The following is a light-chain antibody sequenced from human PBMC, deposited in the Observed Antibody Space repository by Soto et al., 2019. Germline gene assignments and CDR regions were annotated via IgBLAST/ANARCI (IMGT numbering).Light chain of an antibody. V-gene: IGKV1-5*01. CDR1: QSISSW. CDR2: DAS. CDR3: QQSYTTPIT. Sequence: DSQMTQNPSTLSPSVGESGSISCRASQSISSWLAWYQQKPGKAPKLLIYDASSLESGVPSRFSGSGSGTDFTLTISSLQPEDFATHYCQQSYTTPITFGQGTRLEIK. J-gene: IGKJ5*01.